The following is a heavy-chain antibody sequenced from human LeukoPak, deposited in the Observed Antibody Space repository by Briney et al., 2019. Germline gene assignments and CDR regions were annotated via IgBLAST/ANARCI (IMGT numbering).Heavy chain of an antibody. CDR2: LNQHGSEK. Sequence: TGGSLRLSCEGSGFTFSTYSMSWLRQAPGTVPDSGASLNQHGSEKYYVDSVKGRFTISRDNAKNSLYLQMNSRRAEDTAVYYCARDGYLGYCRGGSCPDFDYWGQGILVTV. V-gene: IGHV3-7*01. J-gene: IGHJ4*02. CDR1: GFTFSTYS. D-gene: IGHD2-15*01. CDR3: ARDGYLGYCRGGSCPDFDY.